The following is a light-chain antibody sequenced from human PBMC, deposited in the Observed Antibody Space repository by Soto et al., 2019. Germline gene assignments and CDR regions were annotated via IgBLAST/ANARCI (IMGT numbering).Light chain of an antibody. J-gene: IGKJ1*01. Sequence: DIQMTQAPSTLSASIGDRVTITCRASQNINNWFAWYQQKPGKAPKFLIYEASTLESGVPSRFSGSGFGTEFSLTISSLQPDDFGSYYCQHMRTFGQGTKVEMK. CDR1: QNINNW. V-gene: IGKV1-5*01. CDR3: QHMRT. CDR2: EAS.